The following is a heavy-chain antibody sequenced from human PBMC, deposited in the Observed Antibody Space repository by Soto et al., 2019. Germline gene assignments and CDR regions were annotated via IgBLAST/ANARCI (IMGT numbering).Heavy chain of an antibody. J-gene: IGHJ4*02. CDR2: IYNSGST. CDR1: GGAGRSGQYF. CDR3: ARGPSADKIDF. D-gene: IGHD3-3*01. Sequence: SHDLSPFSNSSGGAGRSGQYFWSWIRQPPGEGLEWIGHIYNSGSTYSNPSLRGRVTISVDTSKSQFSLKLSSVTAADTAVYYCARGPSADKIDFWGQG. V-gene: IGHV4-30-4*01.